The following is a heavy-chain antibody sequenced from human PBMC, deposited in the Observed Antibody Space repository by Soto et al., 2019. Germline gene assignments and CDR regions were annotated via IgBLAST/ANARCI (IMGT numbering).Heavy chain of an antibody. J-gene: IGHJ6*02. CDR1: GASISSNTYY. CDR2: IYYDGST. V-gene: IGHV4-39*01. D-gene: IGHD2-15*01. Sequence: PSETLSLTCTVSGASISSNTYYWAWIRRPPGKGLECIGSIYYDGSTYYNPSLKSRLTISVDTSKNQLSLELTSVTAADTAVYYCARGGGNYYYYYGMDVWGQGTTVTVS. CDR3: ARGGGNYYYYYGMDV.